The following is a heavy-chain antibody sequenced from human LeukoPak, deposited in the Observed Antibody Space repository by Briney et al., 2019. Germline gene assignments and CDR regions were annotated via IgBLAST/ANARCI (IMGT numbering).Heavy chain of an antibody. Sequence: GGSLRLSCADSGFTFSSYSMNWVRQAPGKGLEWVSSISSSGSYIYYADSVKGRFTISRDNAKNSLYLQMNSLRAEDTAVYYCARVPIPIFGVSLYWFDPWGQGTLVTVSS. CDR1: GFTFSSYS. D-gene: IGHD3-3*01. J-gene: IGHJ5*02. CDR2: ISSSGSYI. CDR3: ARVPIPIFGVSLYWFDP. V-gene: IGHV3-21*01.